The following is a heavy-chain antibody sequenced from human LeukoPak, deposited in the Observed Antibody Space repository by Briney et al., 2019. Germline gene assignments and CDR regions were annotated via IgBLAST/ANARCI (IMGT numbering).Heavy chain of an antibody. CDR3: AELGITMIGGV. Sequence: GSLRLSCAASGFTLSSYWMSWVRQAPGKGLEWVANIKQDGSEKYYVDSVKGRFTISRDNGKNSLYLQMNSLRAEDTAVYYCAELGITMIGGVWGKGTTVTISS. V-gene: IGHV3-7*01. CDR2: IKQDGSEK. J-gene: IGHJ6*04. CDR1: GFTLSSYW. D-gene: IGHD3-10*02.